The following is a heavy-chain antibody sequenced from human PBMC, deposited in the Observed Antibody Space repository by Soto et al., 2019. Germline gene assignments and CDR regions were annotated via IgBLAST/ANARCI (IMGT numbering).Heavy chain of an antibody. CDR1: GYTLTELS. CDR3: ATFSTGLYHYYVSSGYLVPHDY. Sequence: ASVKVSCKVSGYTLTELSMHWVRQAPGKGLEWMGGFDPEDGETIYAQKFQGRVTMTEDTSTDTAYMELSSLRSEDTAVYYCATFSTGLYHYYVSSGYLVPHDYWGQGTLVTVSS. J-gene: IGHJ4*02. D-gene: IGHD3-22*01. V-gene: IGHV1-24*01. CDR2: FDPEDGET.